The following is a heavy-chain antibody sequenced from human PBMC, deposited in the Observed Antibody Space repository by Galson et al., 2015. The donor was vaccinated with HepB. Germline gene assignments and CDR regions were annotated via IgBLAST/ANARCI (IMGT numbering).Heavy chain of an antibody. J-gene: IGHJ4*02. CDR2: INPNSGGT. Sequence: SVKVSCKASGYTFTSYYIHWVRQAPGQGLEWMGRINPNSGGTNYAQKFQGRVTMTRDTSIYTAYMELSGLISDDTAVYYCAREVGRGRYPDYWGQGTLVTVSS. CDR1: GYTFTSYY. V-gene: IGHV1-2*06. CDR3: AREVGRGRYPDY. D-gene: IGHD3-16*02.